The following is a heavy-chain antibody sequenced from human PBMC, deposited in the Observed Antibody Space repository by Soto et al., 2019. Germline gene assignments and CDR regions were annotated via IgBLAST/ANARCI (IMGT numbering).Heavy chain of an antibody. V-gene: IGHV4-31*03. CDR3: ASIIAAAAMEV. J-gene: IGHJ6*04. D-gene: IGHD6-13*01. CDR1: GGSISSGGYY. CDR2: IYYSGST. Sequence: SETLSLTGTVSGGSISSGGYYWSWIRQHPGKGLEWIGYIYYSGSTYYNPSLKSRVTISVDTSKNQFSLKLSSVTAADTAVYYCASIIAAAAMEVWGTGNTVTVSS.